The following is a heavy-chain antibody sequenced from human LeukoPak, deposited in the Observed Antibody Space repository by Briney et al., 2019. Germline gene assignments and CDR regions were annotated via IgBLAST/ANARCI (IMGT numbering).Heavy chain of an antibody. V-gene: IGHV1-2*06. J-gene: IGHJ4*02. Sequence: ASVKVSCKASGYTFTGYYMHWVRQAPGQGLEWMGRINPNSGGTNYAQKFQGRVTMTRDTSISTAYMELSRLRSDDTAVYYCAPLANYYDSSGYYMPFDYWGQGTLVTVSS. CDR3: APLANYYDSSGYYMPFDY. CDR2: INPNSGGT. CDR1: GYTFTGYY. D-gene: IGHD3-22*01.